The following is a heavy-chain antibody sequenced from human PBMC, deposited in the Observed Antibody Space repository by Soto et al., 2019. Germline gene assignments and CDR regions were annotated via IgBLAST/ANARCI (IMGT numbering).Heavy chain of an antibody. V-gene: IGHV6-1*01. J-gene: IGHJ6*02. D-gene: IGHD2-2*01. CDR3: ASASCSSTSCYGGGYYYYYGMDV. Sequence: SQTLSLTCAISGDSVSSNSAAWNWIRQSPSRGLEWLGRTYYRSKWYNDYAVSVKSRITINPDTSKKQFSLQLNSVTPEDTAVYYCASASCSSTSCYGGGYYYYYGMDVWGQGTTVTVSS. CDR1: GDSVSSNSAA. CDR2: TYYRSKWYN.